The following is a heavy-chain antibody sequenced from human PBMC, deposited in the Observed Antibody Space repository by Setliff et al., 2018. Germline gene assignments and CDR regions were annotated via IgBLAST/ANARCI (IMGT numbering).Heavy chain of an antibody. CDR3: ARGEVATVRGYYYYYYMDV. J-gene: IGHJ6*03. CDR1: GGTFSSYA. D-gene: IGHD5-12*01. CDR2: IIPIFGTA. Sequence: SVKVSCKASGGTFSSYAISWVRQAPGQGLEWMGGIIPIFGTANYAQKFQGRVTITADESTSTAYMELSSLRSEDTAVYYCARGEVATVRGYYYYYYMDVWGKGTTVTSP. V-gene: IGHV1-69*13.